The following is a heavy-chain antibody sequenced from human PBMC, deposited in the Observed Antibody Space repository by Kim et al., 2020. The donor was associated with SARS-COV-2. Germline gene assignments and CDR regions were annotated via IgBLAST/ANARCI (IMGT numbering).Heavy chain of an antibody. J-gene: IGHJ3*02. Sequence: SVKGRFTISRDNSKNTLYLQMNSLRAEDTAVYYCAKDFLVATILPDAFDIWGQGTMVTVSS. D-gene: IGHD5-12*01. V-gene: IGHV3-30*02. CDR3: AKDFLVATILPDAFDI.